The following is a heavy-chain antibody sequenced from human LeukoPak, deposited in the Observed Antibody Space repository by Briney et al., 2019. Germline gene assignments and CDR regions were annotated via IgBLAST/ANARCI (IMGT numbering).Heavy chain of an antibody. V-gene: IGHV3-21*01. CDR1: GLTFSSYS. Sequence: PGGSLRLSCAASGLTFSSYSMNWVRQAPGKGLEWVSSISSSSSYIYYADSVKGRFTISRDNAKNSLYLQMNSLRAEDTAVYYCARRGPAAFDFWGQGTMVTVTS. CDR3: ARRGPAAFDF. J-gene: IGHJ3*01. CDR2: ISSSSSYI. D-gene: IGHD2-15*01.